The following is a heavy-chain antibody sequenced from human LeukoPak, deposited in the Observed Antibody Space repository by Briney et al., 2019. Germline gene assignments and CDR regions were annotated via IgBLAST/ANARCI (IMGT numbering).Heavy chain of an antibody. Sequence: GGSLRLSCAASGFTFTSYWVSWVRQAPGKGLEWVADIDQHGSEKYYVDSVKGRFTISRDNAKNSVYLQMNSLRAEDTAVYYCARVTSGITGGTYYYYYMDVWGKGTTVTVSS. CDR1: GFTFTSYW. D-gene: IGHD6-13*01. CDR2: IDQHGSEK. V-gene: IGHV3-7*01. J-gene: IGHJ6*03. CDR3: ARVTSGITGGTYYYYYMDV.